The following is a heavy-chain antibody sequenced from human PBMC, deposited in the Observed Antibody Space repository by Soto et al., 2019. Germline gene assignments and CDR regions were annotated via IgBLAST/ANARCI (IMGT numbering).Heavy chain of an antibody. CDR1: GGSISSGGFY. D-gene: IGHD3-22*01. Sequence: TLSLACTVSGGSISSGGFYWTWILHHPGKGLEWIAYIFYTGRTYYNPSLRSRITISVDTSKNQFSLKLNSVTVADTAVYYCARDRDPDSRGDSFPFWGQGTMVTVSS. J-gene: IGHJ3*01. CDR2: IFYTGRT. CDR3: ARDRDPDSRGDSFPF. V-gene: IGHV4-31*03.